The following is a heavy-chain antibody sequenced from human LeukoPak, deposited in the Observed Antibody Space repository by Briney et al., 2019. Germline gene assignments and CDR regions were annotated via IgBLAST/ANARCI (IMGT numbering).Heavy chain of an antibody. V-gene: IGHV4-4*02. CDR1: GASINSSNW. CDR3: ARSPRFLEWLLSYYYMDV. Sequence: PSGTLSLTCAVSGASINSSNWWSWVRQSPGKGLEWIGEIYHSGSTNYNPSLKSRVTISVDKSKNQFSLKVTSVTAADTAMYYCARSPRFLEWLLSYYYMDVWGKGTTVTVSS. D-gene: IGHD3-3*01. J-gene: IGHJ6*03. CDR2: IYHSGST.